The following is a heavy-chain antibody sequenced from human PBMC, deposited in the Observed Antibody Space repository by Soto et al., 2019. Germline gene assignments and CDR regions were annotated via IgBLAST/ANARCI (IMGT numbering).Heavy chain of an antibody. CDR1: GFTFGDYA. Sequence: GGSLRLSCTASGFTFGDYAMSWFRQAPGKGLEWVGFIRSKAYGGTTEYAASVKGRFTISRDDSKSIAYLQMNSLKTEDTAVYYCTRVHDFWSGHWIVGWFDPWGQGTLVTVSS. D-gene: IGHD3-3*01. J-gene: IGHJ5*02. V-gene: IGHV3-49*03. CDR3: TRVHDFWSGHWIVGWFDP. CDR2: IRSKAYGGTT.